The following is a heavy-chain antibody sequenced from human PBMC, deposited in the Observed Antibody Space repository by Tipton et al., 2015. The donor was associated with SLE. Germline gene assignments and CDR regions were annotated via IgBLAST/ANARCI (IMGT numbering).Heavy chain of an antibody. J-gene: IGHJ4*02. CDR3: AKDIVPYDFWSGYSD. CDR1: GFTFGDYT. CDR2: ISWDGGRT. V-gene: IGHV3-43*01. Sequence: SLRLSCAASGFTFGDYTMHWVRQAPGKGLEWDSLISWDGGRTYYGDSVKGRFTISRDNSKNSLYLQMNSLKTEDTALYYCAKDIVPYDFWSGYSDWGQGTLVTVSS. D-gene: IGHD3-3*01.